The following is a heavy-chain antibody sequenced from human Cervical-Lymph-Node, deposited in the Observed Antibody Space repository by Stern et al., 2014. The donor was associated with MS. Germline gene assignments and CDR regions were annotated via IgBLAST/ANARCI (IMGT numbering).Heavy chain of an antibody. CDR1: GFTFSDSA. V-gene: IGHV3-73*01. J-gene: IGHJ4*02. CDR2: IRSKANNYAT. Sequence: EDQMVESGGGLVQPGGALYLCCAASGFTFSDSAMHWVLQASGKGVEWVGRIRSKANNYATAYAASVKVRFTISRDDSKNTAYLQLNSLKTEDTAVYYCTRSSSIAAFDYWGQGTLVTVPS. D-gene: IGHD6-6*01. CDR3: TRSSSIAAFDY.